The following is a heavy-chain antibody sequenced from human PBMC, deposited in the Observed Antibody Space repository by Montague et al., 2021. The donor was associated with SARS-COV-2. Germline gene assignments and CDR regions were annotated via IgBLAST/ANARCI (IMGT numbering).Heavy chain of an antibody. CDR2: VRDTGTT. V-gene: IGHV4-59*01. D-gene: IGHD3-10*01. CDR1: GASMRGNP. CDR3: ARVKRGYYYGLGVSAHFDY. J-gene: IGHJ4*02. Sequence: SETLSLTCGVFGASMRGNPWSWLRKPPGKGLEWIGDVRDTGTTNYNPSLKSRVTISVDTSKNQFSLKLSSVTAADTAVYYCARVKRGYYYGLGVSAHFDYWGQGTLVTVSS.